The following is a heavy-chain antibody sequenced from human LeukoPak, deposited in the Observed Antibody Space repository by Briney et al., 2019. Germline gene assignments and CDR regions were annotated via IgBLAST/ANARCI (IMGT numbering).Heavy chain of an antibody. CDR3: AKGLRNYYYYGMDV. D-gene: IGHD4-17*01. CDR1: GFAFSSYA. J-gene: IGHJ6*02. CDR2: ISGSGGST. V-gene: IGHV3-23*01. Sequence: PGESLRLSCAASGFAFSSYAMNWVRQAPRKGLEWVSAISGSGGSTYYADSVKGRFTISRDNSKNTLYLQMNSLRAEDTAVYYCAKGLRNYYYYGMDVWGQGTTVTVSS.